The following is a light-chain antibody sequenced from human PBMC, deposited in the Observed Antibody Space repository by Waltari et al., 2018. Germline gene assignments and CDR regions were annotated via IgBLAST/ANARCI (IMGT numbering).Light chain of an antibody. CDR3: QHYVRLPAT. CDR1: QSVGRS. Sequence: EIVLTQSPGTLSLSPGDRATLSCRASQSVGRSLAWYQQKPGQAPRLLIYGASNRATGIPDRFSGSGSGTDFSLTISRLELEDFAVYYCQHYVRLPATFGQGTKVEIK. CDR2: GAS. J-gene: IGKJ1*01. V-gene: IGKV3-20*01.